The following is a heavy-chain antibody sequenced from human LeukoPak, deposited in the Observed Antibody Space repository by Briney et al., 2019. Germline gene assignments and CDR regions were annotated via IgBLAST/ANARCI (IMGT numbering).Heavy chain of an antibody. CDR1: GYTFTGHY. CDR3: ARGLIVSTGTDY. J-gene: IGHJ4*02. V-gene: IGHV1-2*06. D-gene: IGHD6-13*01. Sequence: ASVKVSCKASGYTFTGHYIHWVRQAPGQGLEWMGRVNPNSGGTNYAQKFQGRVTMTSDTSTSTAYMELSRLRSDDTAVYYCARGLIVSTGTDYWGRGALITVSS. CDR2: VNPNSGGT.